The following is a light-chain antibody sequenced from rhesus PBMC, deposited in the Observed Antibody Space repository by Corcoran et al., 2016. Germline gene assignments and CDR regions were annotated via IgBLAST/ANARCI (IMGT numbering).Light chain of an antibody. CDR2: GTS. CDR1: QSVTSY. J-gene: IGKJ4*01. V-gene: IGKV3-31*02. Sequence: EIVMTQSPATLSLSPGETATISCRTSQSVTSYFAWYQQKPGQAPRLLLYGTSNRATGIPERFSGRCAGPDFTLTNSSLEPEDFAVYYCQETSNLSPLTFGGGTKVEIK. CDR3: QETSNLSPLT.